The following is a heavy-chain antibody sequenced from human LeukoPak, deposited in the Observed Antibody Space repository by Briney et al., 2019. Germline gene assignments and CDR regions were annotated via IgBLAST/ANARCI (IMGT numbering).Heavy chain of an antibody. CDR2: ISWNSGSI. D-gene: IGHD5-12*01. V-gene: IGHV3-9*01. J-gene: IGHJ4*02. Sequence: GGSLRLSCAASGFTFDDYAMHWVRQAPGKGLEWVSGISWNSGSIGYADSVKGRLTISRDNAKNSLYLQMNSLRAEDTALYYCAKGGVATIAPDYWGQGTLVTVSS. CDR3: AKGGVATIAPDY. CDR1: GFTFDDYA.